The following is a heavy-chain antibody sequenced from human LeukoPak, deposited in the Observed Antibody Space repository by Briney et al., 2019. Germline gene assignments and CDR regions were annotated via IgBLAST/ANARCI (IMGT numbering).Heavy chain of an antibody. V-gene: IGHV4-34*01. CDR2: INHSGST. CDR1: GGSFSGYY. J-gene: IGHJ4*02. D-gene: IGHD3-3*01. CDR3: ARVKLSYYDFWSGNKKFDY. Sequence: SETLSLTCAVYGGSFSGYYWSWIRQPPGKGLEWIGEINHSGSTNYNPSLKSRVTISVDTSKNQFSLKLSSVTAADTAVYYCARVKLSYYDFWSGNKKFDYWGQGTLVTVSS.